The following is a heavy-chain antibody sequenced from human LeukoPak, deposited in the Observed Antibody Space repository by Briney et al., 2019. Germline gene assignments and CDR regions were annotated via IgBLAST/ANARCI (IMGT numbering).Heavy chain of an antibody. D-gene: IGHD3-16*01. CDR1: GFSVSNYY. V-gene: IGHV3-66*03. Sequence: GGSLRLSCAVSGFSVSNYYMSWVRQAPGKGLEWVSLMRGSGETFYADSVKGRFTISRDDSKNTVYLQMSSLRVEDTAVYFCARDRAATQGWVEFDPWGQGTLVTVSS. CDR2: MRGSGET. CDR3: ARDRAATQGWVEFDP. J-gene: IGHJ5*02.